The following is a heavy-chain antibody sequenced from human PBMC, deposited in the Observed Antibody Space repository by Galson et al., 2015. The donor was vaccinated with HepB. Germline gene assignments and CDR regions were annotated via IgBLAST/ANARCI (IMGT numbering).Heavy chain of an antibody. J-gene: IGHJ4*02. CDR1: GGTFSSYA. CDR2: IIPIFGTP. D-gene: IGHD1-1*01. Sequence: SVKVSCKASGGTFSSYAISWVRQAPGLGLEWMGGIIPIFGTPNYAQKFQGRVTITADESTSTAYMELNSLRSEDTAVYYCAKRRSNINDHRLSNFDYWGQGTLVTVSS. V-gene: IGHV1-69*13. CDR3: AKRRSNINDHRLSNFDY.